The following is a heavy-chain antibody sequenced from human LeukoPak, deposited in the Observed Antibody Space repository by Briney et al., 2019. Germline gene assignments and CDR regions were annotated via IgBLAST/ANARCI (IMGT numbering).Heavy chain of an antibody. Sequence: ASVKVSCKASGYTFTSYGISWVRQAPRQGLEWMGWISAYNGNTNYAQKLQGRVTMTTDTSTSTAYMELRSLRSDDTAVYYCARDLQYYYGSGSYWYFQHWGQGTLVTVSS. CDR1: GYTFTSYG. V-gene: IGHV1-18*04. CDR3: ARDLQYYYGSGSYWYFQH. CDR2: ISAYNGNT. J-gene: IGHJ1*01. D-gene: IGHD3-10*01.